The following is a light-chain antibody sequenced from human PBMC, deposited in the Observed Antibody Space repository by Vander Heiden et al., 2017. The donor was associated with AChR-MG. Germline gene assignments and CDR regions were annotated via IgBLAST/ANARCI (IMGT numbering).Light chain of an antibody. V-gene: IGKV3-15*01. CDR3: QQYNSWPLT. Sequence: EIVMTQSPATLSVSPGERATLSCRASQSLNSNLAWNQLKPGQAPRLLIYGASTRATGIPARFSGSGSGTEFTLTITSLQSEDFAIYYCQQYNSWPLTFGGGTKVEIK. J-gene: IGKJ4*01. CDR1: QSLNSN. CDR2: GAS.